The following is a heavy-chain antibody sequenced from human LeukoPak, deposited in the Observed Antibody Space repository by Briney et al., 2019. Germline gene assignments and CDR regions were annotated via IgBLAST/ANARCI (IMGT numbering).Heavy chain of an antibody. CDR2: IYYSGTT. D-gene: IGHD6-13*01. CDR1: GGSIGSSSYY. V-gene: IGHV4-39*01. J-gene: IGHJ4*02. CDR3: ARHPPVSSSWYPLDY. Sequence: SETLSLTCTVSGGSIGSSSYYWGWIRQSRGKGLEWIGSIYYSGTTYYNQCLMRRFTISVETAKNHFSLRLSSVTAADTAVYYCARHPPVSSSWYPLDYWGQGTLVTVSS.